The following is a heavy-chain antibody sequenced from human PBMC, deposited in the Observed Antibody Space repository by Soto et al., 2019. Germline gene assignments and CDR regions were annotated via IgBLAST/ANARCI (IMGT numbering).Heavy chain of an antibody. CDR1: GYTFTSYA. D-gene: IGHD1-1*01. Sequence: ASVKVSCKASGYTFTSYAMHWVRQAPGQRLEWMGWINAGNGNTKYSQKFQGRVTITRDTSASTAYMELSSLRSEDTALYYCARVSPDWNYDYWGQGTLVTVSS. CDR2: INAGNGNT. J-gene: IGHJ4*02. CDR3: ARVSPDWNYDY. V-gene: IGHV1-3*01.